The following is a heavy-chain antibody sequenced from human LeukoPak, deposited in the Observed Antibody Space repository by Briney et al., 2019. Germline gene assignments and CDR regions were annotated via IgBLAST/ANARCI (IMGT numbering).Heavy chain of an antibody. CDR3: ARDGLAPAGTSPGQGRAFDI. CDR2: ISSSSSYI. J-gene: IGHJ3*02. D-gene: IGHD6-13*01. CDR1: GFTFSSYA. V-gene: IGHV3-21*01. Sequence: SGGSLRLSCAASGFTFSSYAMSWVRQAPGKGLEWVSSISSSSSYIYYADSVKGRFTISRDNAKNSLYLQMNSLRAEDTAVYYCARDGLAPAGTSPGQGRAFDIWGQGTMVTVSS.